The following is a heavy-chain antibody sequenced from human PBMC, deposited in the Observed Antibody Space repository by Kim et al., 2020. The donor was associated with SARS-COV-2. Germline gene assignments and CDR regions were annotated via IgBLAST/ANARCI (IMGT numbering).Heavy chain of an antibody. CDR2: ISWNSGSI. CDR1: GFTFGDYA. Sequence: GGSLRLSCAASGFTFGDYAMHWVRQAPGKGLEWVSGISWNSGSIGYADSVKGRFTISRDNAKNSLYLQMNSLRAEDTALYYCAKAAVVPAATYYYYYMDVWGKGTTVTVSS. CDR3: AKAAVVPAATYYYYYMDV. D-gene: IGHD2-2*01. V-gene: IGHV3-9*01. J-gene: IGHJ6*03.